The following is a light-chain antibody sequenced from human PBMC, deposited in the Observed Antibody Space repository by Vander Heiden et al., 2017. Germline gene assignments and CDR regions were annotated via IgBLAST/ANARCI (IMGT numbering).Light chain of an antibody. V-gene: IGKV1-33*01. CDR2: DAS. Sequence: DIQMTQSPSPLSASVGDRVTITCQASQDISTYLNWYQQKPGKAPKLLISDASNLETGVPSRFSGSESGTEFTFTITNLQPEDIATYYCQQYDNLPLTFGGGTKVELK. J-gene: IGKJ4*01. CDR3: QQYDNLPLT. CDR1: QDISTY.